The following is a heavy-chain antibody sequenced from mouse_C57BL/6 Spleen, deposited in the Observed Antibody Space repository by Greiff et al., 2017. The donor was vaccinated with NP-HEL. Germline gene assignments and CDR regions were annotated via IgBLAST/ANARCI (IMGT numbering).Heavy chain of an antibody. Sequence: QVHVKQSGAELVRPGASVKLSCKASGYTFTDYYINWVKQRPGQGLEWIARIYPGSGNTSYNEKFKGKATLTAEKSSSTAYMQLSSLTSEDSAVYFCARSWVTTVVAPPEFAYWGQGTLVTVSA. D-gene: IGHD1-1*01. CDR1: GYTFTDYY. V-gene: IGHV1-76*01. CDR2: IYPGSGNT. J-gene: IGHJ3*01. CDR3: ARSWVTTVVAPPEFAY.